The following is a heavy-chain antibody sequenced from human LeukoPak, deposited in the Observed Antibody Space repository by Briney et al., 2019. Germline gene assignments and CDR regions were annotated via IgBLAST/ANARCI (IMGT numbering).Heavy chain of an antibody. J-gene: IGHJ4*02. Sequence: VASVKVSCKASGYTFTSYGISWVRQAPGQGLEWMGWISAYNGNTNYAQKLQGRVTMTTDTSTSTAYMELRSLRSDDTAVYYCARVEDLTGYYMTGNGVDYWGQGTLVTVSS. D-gene: IGHD3-9*01. CDR1: GYTFTSYG. CDR2: ISAYNGNT. V-gene: IGHV1-18*01. CDR3: ARVEDLTGYYMTGNGVDY.